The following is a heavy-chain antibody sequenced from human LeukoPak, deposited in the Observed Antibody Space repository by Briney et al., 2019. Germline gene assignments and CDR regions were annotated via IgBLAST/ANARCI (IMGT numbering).Heavy chain of an antibody. Sequence: PSETLSLTCTVSGGSISTSNYYWGWIRQPPGKGLEWIGNIFYSGSTYYNPSLKSRVTISVDTSKNQFSLKLSSVTAADTAVYYCATFWSGSLTREYNWFDPWGQGTLVTVSS. V-gene: IGHV4-39*07. CDR3: ATFWSGSLTREYNWFDP. D-gene: IGHD3-3*01. CDR1: GGSISTSNYY. CDR2: IFYSGST. J-gene: IGHJ5*02.